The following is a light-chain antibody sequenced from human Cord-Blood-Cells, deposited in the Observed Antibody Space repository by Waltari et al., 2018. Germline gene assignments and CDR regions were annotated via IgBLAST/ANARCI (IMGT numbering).Light chain of an antibody. CDR1: SSDVGGYNY. CDR2: DVS. V-gene: IGLV2-14*01. CDR3: SSYTSSSTLV. Sequence: QSALTQPASVSGSPGQSITISCTGTSSDVGGYNYVSWYQQNLGKAPKLMIYDVSKRPSGVSNRFSGSKSGNTASLTISGLQAEDEADYYCSSYTSSSTLVFGGGTKLTVL. J-gene: IGLJ3*02.